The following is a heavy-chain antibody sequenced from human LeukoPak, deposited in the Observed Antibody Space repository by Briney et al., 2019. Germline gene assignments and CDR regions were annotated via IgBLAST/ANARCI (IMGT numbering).Heavy chain of an antibody. CDR1: GYTFTSYY. J-gene: IGHJ3*02. Sequence: EASVKVSCKASGYTFTSYYMQWVRQAPGEGLEWMGIINPSDGSTSYAQKLQGRVTMTRDTSTSTVYMELSSLRSEDTAVYYCARPDSSNAFDIWGQGTMVTVSS. D-gene: IGHD3-22*01. CDR2: INPSDGST. V-gene: IGHV1-46*04. CDR3: ARPDSSNAFDI.